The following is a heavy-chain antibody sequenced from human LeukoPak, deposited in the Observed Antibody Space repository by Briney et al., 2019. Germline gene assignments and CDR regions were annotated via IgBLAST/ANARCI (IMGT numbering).Heavy chain of an antibody. J-gene: IGHJ4*02. CDR2: ISFDGSKK. CDR1: GFTFSSFA. V-gene: IGHV3-30*04. D-gene: IGHD1-20*01. Sequence: GGSLRLSCSASGFTFSSFAMHWVRQAPGKGLEWVAVISFDGSKKYYADSVKGRFTISRDNSKNTLYLQMNSLRAEDTAVYYCAREGISGTMSADIWGQGTPVTVSS. CDR3: AREGISGTMSADI.